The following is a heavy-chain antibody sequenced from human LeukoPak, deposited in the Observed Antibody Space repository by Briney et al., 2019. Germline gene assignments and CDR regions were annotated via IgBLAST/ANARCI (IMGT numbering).Heavy chain of an antibody. D-gene: IGHD3-10*01. CDR2: IIPIFGTA. V-gene: IGHV1-69*13. CDR3: ARAHITMVRGVTSPNYYGMDV. CDR1: GGTFSSYA. J-gene: IGHJ6*02. Sequence: ASVKVSCKASGGTFSSYAISWVRQAPGQGLEWMGWIIPIFGTANYAQKFQGRVTITADESTSTAYMELSSLRSEDTAVYYCARAHITMVRGVTSPNYYGMDVWGQGTTVTVSS.